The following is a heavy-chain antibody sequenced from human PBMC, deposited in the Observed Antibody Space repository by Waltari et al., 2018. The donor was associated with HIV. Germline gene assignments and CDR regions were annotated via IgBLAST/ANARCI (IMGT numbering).Heavy chain of an antibody. J-gene: IGHJ4*02. CDR2: IWYDGSNK. Sequence: QVQLVESGGGVVQPGRSLRLSCAASGFTFGSYGLHWVRQAPGKGLEWVAVIWYDGSNKYYADSVKGRFTISRDNSKNTLYLQMNSLRAEDTAVYYCARDPPTDSGHDGHWGQGTLVTVSS. CDR1: GFTFGSYG. CDR3: ARDPPTDSGHDGH. D-gene: IGHD5-12*01. V-gene: IGHV3-33*01.